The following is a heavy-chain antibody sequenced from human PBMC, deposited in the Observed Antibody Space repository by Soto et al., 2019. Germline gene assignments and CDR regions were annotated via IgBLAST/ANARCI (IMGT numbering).Heavy chain of an antibody. CDR3: ARDYMVRGVMRWFDP. V-gene: IGHV4-4*02. CDR1: GGSISSSNW. J-gene: IGHJ5*02. CDR2: IYHSGST. D-gene: IGHD3-10*01. Sequence: QVQLQESGPGLVKPSGTLSLTCAVSGGSISSSNWWRWVRQPPGKGLEWIGGIYHSGSTNYNPSLKSPVTISADQSKNQFALKLSSVTAPDTAVYYCARDYMVRGVMRWFDPRGQGTLVTVSS.